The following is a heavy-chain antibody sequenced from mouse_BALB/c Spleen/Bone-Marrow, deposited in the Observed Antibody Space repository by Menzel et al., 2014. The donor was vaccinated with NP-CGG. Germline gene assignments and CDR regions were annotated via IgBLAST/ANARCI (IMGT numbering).Heavy chain of an antibody. Sequence: EVQVVESGGGLVQPGGSLRLSCATSGFTFTDYYMNWVRQPPGKALEWLGFIRNKANGYTTEYSASVKSRFTISRDNSQNIPYLQMNTLRADDSATYYCARDKGRAFFDYWGQGTTLTVSS. V-gene: IGHV7-3*02. CDR1: GFTFTDYY. J-gene: IGHJ2*01. CDR2: IRNKANGYTT. CDR3: ARDKGRAFFDY.